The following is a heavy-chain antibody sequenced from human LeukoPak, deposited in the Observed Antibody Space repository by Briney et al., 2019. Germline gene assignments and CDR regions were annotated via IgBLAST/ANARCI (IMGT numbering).Heavy chain of an antibody. Sequence: SETLSLTCTVSGGSISSYYWSWIRQPAGKGLEWIGRIYTSGSTNYNPSLKSRVTMSVDTSKNQFSLKLSSVTAADTAVYYCARVKYYCDSSGYYHIASGYYYYYYMDVWGKGTTVTVSS. D-gene: IGHD3-22*01. CDR2: IYTSGST. CDR3: ARVKYYCDSSGYYHIASGYYYYYYMDV. V-gene: IGHV4-4*07. CDR1: GGSISSYY. J-gene: IGHJ6*03.